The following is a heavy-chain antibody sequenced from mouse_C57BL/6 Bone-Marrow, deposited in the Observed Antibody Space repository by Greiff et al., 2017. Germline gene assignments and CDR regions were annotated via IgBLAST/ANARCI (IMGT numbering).Heavy chain of an antibody. J-gene: IGHJ1*03. CDR2: IWSGGGT. Sequence: VKLQESGPGLVQPSQSLSITCTVSGFSLTSYGVHWVRQSPGKGLEWLGVIWSGGGTDNNAAFISRLSTSKDNSKSQVFFKMNSLQADDTAIYYCGRRELGEGYFDVWGTGTTVTVSS. V-gene: IGHV2-2*01. D-gene: IGHD4-1*01. CDR3: GRRELGEGYFDV. CDR1: GFSLTSYG.